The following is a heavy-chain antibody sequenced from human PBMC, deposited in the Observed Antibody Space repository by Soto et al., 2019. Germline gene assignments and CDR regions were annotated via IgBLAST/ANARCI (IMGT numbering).Heavy chain of an antibody. D-gene: IGHD6-13*01. CDR3: AREVAADGTFREDVIDI. Sequence: QVHLVQSGAEVKKPGSSVKVSCKAPGGTFSNHAINWVRQAPGQGLEWMGRIIPIFTTTNYAQKFQGGVTMTAEESTISAYLELSSLKHDDTAVYYCAREVAADGTFREDVIDIWGQVTLVTVSS. CDR1: GGTFSNHA. CDR2: IIPIFTTT. J-gene: IGHJ3*02. V-gene: IGHV1-69*12.